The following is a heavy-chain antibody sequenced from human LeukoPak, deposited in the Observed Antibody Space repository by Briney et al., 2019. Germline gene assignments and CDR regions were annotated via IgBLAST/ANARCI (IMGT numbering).Heavy chain of an antibody. CDR1: GFTFSNHA. V-gene: IGHV3-23*01. CDR3: VKRGIPTTGRIWFDP. J-gene: IGHJ5*02. CDR2: ISASGTIT. D-gene: IGHD6-13*01. Sequence: GGSLRLSCAASGFTFSNHAMTWVRQAPGKGLEWVSSISASGTITYYVDSVKGRFTISRDNSKETLYLQMDSLRAEDTAIYYCVKRGIPTTGRIWFDPWGQGTLVAVSS.